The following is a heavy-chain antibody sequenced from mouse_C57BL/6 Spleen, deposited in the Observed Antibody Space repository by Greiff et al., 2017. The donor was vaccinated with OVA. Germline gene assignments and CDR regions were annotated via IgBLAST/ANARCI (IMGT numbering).Heavy chain of an antibody. CDR2: ISGGGGNT. CDR3: ARPPYGSSSAWFAY. CDR1: GFTFSSYT. V-gene: IGHV5-9*01. J-gene: IGHJ3*01. D-gene: IGHD1-1*01. Sequence: EVKVVESGGGLVKPGGSLKLSCAASGFTFSSYTMSWVRQTPEKRLEWVATISGGGGNTYYPDSVKGRFTISRDNAKNTLYLQMSSLRSEDTALYYCARPPYGSSSAWFAYWGQGTLVTVSA.